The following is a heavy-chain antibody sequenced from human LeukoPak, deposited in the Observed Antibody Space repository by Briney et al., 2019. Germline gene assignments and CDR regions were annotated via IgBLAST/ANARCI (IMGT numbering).Heavy chain of an antibody. CDR2: IYHSGNT. D-gene: IGHD6-13*01. CDR1: GGSISHYY. V-gene: IGHV4-59*04. J-gene: IGHJ5*02. Sequence: SETLSLTCTVSGGSISHYYWSWIRQLPGKGLEGGGRIYHSGNTYYSPSLESRLTISVDTSKNQFSLKLSSVTAADTAVYYCARGDDSSSWYEYNWSDPWGHGTLVTVSS. CDR3: ARGDDSSSWYEYNWSDP.